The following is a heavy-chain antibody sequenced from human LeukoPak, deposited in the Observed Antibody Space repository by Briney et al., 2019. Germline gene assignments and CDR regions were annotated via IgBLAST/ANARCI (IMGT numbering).Heavy chain of an antibody. J-gene: IGHJ4*02. V-gene: IGHV4-34*01. CDR3: ARPPPYYYDSSGYLEDFAR. CDR1: GGSFSGYY. CDR2: INHSGST. D-gene: IGHD3-22*01. Sequence: SETLSLTCAVYGGSFSGYYWSWIRQPPGKGLEWIGEINHSGSTNYNPSLKSRVTISVDTSKNHFSLKLSSVTAADTAVYYCARPPPYYYDSSGYLEDFARWGQGTLVTVSS.